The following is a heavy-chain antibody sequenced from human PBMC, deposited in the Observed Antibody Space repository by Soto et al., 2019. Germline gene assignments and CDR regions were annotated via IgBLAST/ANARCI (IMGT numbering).Heavy chain of an antibody. CDR1: GYTFTSYA. V-gene: IGHV1-3*01. D-gene: IGHD2-8*01. CDR3: AXXXXLYNWFDP. J-gene: IGHJ5*02. CDR2: INAGNGNT. Sequence: QVQLVQSGAEVKKPGASVKVSCKASGYTFTSYAXXXXXXXXXXXLGWMGWINAGNGNTKYSQKFQGRVTITRDTXXXTXXXXXXXLXXXDXAVYXXAXXXXLYNWFDPWGQGTLVTVSS.